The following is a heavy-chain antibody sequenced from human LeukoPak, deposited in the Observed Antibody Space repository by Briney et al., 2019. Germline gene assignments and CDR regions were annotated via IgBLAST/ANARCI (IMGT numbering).Heavy chain of an antibody. J-gene: IGHJ3*02. V-gene: IGHV4-59*01. CDR1: GGSISSYY. Sequence: TSETLSLTCTVSGGSISSYYWSWIRQPPGKGLEWIGYIYYSGITNYNPSLKSRVTISVDTSKNQFSLKLSSVTAADTAVYYCARDPRDAFDIWDQGTMVTVSS. CDR2: IYYSGIT. CDR3: ARDPRDAFDI.